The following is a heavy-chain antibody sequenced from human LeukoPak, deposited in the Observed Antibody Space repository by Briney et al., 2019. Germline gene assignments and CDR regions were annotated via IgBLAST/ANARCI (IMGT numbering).Heavy chain of an antibody. CDR1: GGSISSYY. CDR2: AHYTGKT. J-gene: IGHJ4*02. Sequence: SETLSLTCSVSGGSISSYYWSWIRQPPGKGLERIGYAHYTGKTEYDPSFKSQVTISVDTSKSQFSLKLTSVTAADTAVYHCASLTLADTGRYGEFDFWGQGTLVTVSS. D-gene: IGHD3-16*01. CDR3: ASLTLADTGRYGEFDF. V-gene: IGHV4-59*08.